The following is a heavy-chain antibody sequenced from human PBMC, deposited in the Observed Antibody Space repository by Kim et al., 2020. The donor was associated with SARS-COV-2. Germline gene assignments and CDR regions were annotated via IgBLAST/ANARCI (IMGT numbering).Heavy chain of an antibody. Sequence: YYADYVKGRFTITRDNAKDTLYLQMNSMRAEDTAVYYCARDRPYYYYMDVWGKGTTVTVSS. V-gene: IGHV3-66*01. CDR3: ARDRPYYYYMDV. J-gene: IGHJ6*03.